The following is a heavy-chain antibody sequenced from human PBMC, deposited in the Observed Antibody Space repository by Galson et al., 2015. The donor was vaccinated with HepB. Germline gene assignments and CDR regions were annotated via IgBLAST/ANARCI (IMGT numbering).Heavy chain of an antibody. CDR1: GFTVSSNY. CDR3: AREPPTLRFLET. J-gene: IGHJ5*02. D-gene: IGHD3-3*01. V-gene: IGHV3-66*01. CDR2: IYSGGST. Sequence: SLRLSCAASGFTVSSNYMSWVRQAPGKGLEWVSVIYSGGSTYYADSVKGRFTISRDNSKNTLYLQMNSLRAEDTAVYYCAREPPTLRFLETWGQGTLVTVSS.